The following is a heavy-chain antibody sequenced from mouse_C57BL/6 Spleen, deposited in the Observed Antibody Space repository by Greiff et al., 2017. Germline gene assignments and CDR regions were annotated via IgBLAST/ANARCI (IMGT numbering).Heavy chain of an antibody. CDR1: GFNIKDDY. Sequence: VQLQQSGAELVRPGASVKLSCTASGFNIKDDYMHWVKQRPEQGLEWIGWIDPENGDTEYASKFQGKATITEDTSSNTAYLQLSSLTSEDTAVYYCTPTGTGFAYWGQGTLVTVSA. CDR3: TPTGTGFAY. V-gene: IGHV14-4*01. J-gene: IGHJ3*01. D-gene: IGHD4-1*01. CDR2: IDPENGDT.